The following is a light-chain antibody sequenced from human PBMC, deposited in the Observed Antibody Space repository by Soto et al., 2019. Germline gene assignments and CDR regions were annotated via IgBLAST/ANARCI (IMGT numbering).Light chain of an antibody. J-gene: IGLJ3*02. CDR2: GNT. Sequence: QSVLTQPPSVSGAPGQSITISCSGTSSNIGASYDVHWYQQFPGTAPTLLIFGNTNRPSGVPDRFSGSKSGTSASLAITGLQPEDEADYHCQSYDDSLSGMVFGGGTKLTVL. V-gene: IGLV1-40*02. CDR3: QSYDDSLSGMV. CDR1: SSNIGASYD.